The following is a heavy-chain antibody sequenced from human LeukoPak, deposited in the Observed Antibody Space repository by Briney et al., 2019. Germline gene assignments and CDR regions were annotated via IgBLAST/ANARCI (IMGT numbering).Heavy chain of an antibody. CDR2: IYYSGST. D-gene: IGHD1-14*01. CDR1: GGSISSGGYY. V-gene: IGHV4-31*03. J-gene: IGHJ3*02. Sequence: PSETLSLTCTVSGGSISSGGYYWSWIRQPPGKGLEWIGYIYYSGSTYYNPSLKSRVTIAVDTSKNQFSLKLSSVTAADAAVYYCARVALGTAGFIDAFDIWGQGTMVSVSS. CDR3: ARVALGTAGFIDAFDI.